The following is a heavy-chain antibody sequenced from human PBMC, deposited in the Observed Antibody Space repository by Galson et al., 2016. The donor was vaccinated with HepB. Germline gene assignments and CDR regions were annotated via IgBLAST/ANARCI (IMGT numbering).Heavy chain of an antibody. D-gene: IGHD5-24*01. CDR1: GFTFSSFS. J-gene: IGHJ4*02. V-gene: IGHV3-48*01. Sequence: SLRLSCAASGFTFSSFSMNWVRQAPGKGLEWVSYISSSSGVLYYADSVKGRFTISRDNAKNSLYLQMNSLRAEDTAVYYCAKDAYTWRWLLSFFPDYWGQGTLVTVSS. CDR3: AKDAYTWRWLLSFFPDY. CDR2: ISSSSGVL.